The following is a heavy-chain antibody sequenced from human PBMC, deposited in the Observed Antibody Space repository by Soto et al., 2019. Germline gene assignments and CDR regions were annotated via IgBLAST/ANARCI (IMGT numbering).Heavy chain of an antibody. CDR2: IYYSGST. Sequence: QVQLQESGPGLVKPSQTLSLTCTVSGGSISSGDYYWSWIRQPPGKGLEWIGYIYYSGSTYYNPSLKSRVTISVDTSKNQFSLKLSSVTAADTAVYYCVRDGGIAARHYYGMDVWGQGTTVTVSS. CDR1: GGSISSGDYY. CDR3: VRDGGIAARHYYGMDV. D-gene: IGHD6-6*01. V-gene: IGHV4-30-4*01. J-gene: IGHJ6*02.